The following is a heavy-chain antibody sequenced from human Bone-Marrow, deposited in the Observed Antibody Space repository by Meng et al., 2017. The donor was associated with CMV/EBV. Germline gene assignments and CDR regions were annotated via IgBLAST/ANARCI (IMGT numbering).Heavy chain of an antibody. Sequence: ASVKVSCKASGGTFSSYAISWVRQAPGQGLEWMGWMNPNSGNTGYAQKFQGRVTITRNTSISTAYMELSSLRSEDTAVYYCARVPELTLSMDVWGQGTTGTVSS. D-gene: IGHD1-1*01. CDR3: ARVPELTLSMDV. CDR2: MNPNSGNT. V-gene: IGHV1-8*03. J-gene: IGHJ6*02. CDR1: GGTFSSYA.